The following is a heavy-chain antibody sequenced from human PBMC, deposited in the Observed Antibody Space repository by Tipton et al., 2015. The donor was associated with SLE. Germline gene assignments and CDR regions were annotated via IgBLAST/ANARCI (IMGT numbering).Heavy chain of an antibody. Sequence: TLSLTCTVSGGSINSFYWTWVRQPAGKGLEWIGHFHSSGILNYNPSLKSRVTISVDTSKNQFSLKMTSVTAADTAVYYCARDHYGSLDYWGQGMLVTVSS. CDR3: ARDHYGSLDY. CDR2: FHSSGIL. J-gene: IGHJ4*02. CDR1: GGSINSFY. V-gene: IGHV4-4*07. D-gene: IGHD3-16*01.